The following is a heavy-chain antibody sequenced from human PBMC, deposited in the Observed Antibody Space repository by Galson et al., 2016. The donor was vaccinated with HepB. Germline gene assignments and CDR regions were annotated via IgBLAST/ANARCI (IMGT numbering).Heavy chain of an antibody. J-gene: IGHJ4*02. CDR1: AFTFSTYW. V-gene: IGHV3-7*01. CDR3: VRDLDY. Sequence: SLRLSCAASAFTFSTYWMSWVRQAPGKGLEWVANINQDGSEKSYVDYVKGRFTISRDNAKNSLYLHMNSLRAEDTALYYCVRDLDYWGQGTLVTVSS. CDR2: INQDGSEK.